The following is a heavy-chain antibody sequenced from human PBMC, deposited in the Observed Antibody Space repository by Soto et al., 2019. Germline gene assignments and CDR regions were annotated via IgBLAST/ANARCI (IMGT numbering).Heavy chain of an antibody. V-gene: IGHV4-4*02. D-gene: IGHD3-9*01. CDR3: ARAHYDILTGYPKFDY. Sequence: SETLSLTCAVSGGSISSSNWWSWVRQPPGKGLEWIGEIYHSGSTNYNPSLKSRVTISVDKSKNQFSLKLSSVTAADTAVYYCARAHYDILTGYPKFDYWGQGTLVTVSS. J-gene: IGHJ4*02. CDR1: GGSISSSNW. CDR2: IYHSGST.